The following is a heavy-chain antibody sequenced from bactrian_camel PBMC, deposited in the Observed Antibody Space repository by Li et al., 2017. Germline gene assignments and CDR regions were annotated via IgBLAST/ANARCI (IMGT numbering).Heavy chain of an antibody. CDR3: ATRLTYGGSWYPPDFGY. Sequence: HVQLVESGGGSVQAGGSLRLSCVASGYTYSSYCMGWFRQAPGKEREGVAAVDSDGITKYADSVKGRFMLARDNAANTLYLQVNSLKTEDTAVYYCATRLTYGGSWYPPDFGYWGQGTQVTVS. V-gene: IGHV3S55*01. J-gene: IGHJ6*01. CDR2: VDSDGIT. D-gene: IGHD6*01. CDR1: GYTYSSYC.